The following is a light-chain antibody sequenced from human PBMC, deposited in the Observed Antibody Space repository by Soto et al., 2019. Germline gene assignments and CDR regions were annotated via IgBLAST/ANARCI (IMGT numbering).Light chain of an antibody. CDR1: QSVSSN. CDR2: GAS. J-gene: IGKJ4*01. CDR3: QQYNNWPRT. Sequence: EIVMTQSPATLSVSPGERATLSCRASQSVSSNLAWYQQKPGHAPTLLIYGASTRATGIPARFSGSGSGTEFTLTISSLQSEDFAVYYCQQYNNWPRTFGGGTKVDIK. V-gene: IGKV3-15*01.